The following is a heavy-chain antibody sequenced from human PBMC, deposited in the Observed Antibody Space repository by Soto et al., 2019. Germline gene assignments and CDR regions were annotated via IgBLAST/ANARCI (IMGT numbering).Heavy chain of an antibody. Sequence: SETLSLTCAVYGGSFSGYYWSWIRQPPGKGLEWIGEINHSGSTNYNPSLKSRVTISVDTSKNQFSLKLSSVTAADTAVYYCARSMVRGVPPSVWGQGTTVTVSS. CDR1: GGSFSGYY. V-gene: IGHV4-34*01. CDR2: INHSGST. CDR3: ARSMVRGVPPSV. D-gene: IGHD3-10*01. J-gene: IGHJ6*02.